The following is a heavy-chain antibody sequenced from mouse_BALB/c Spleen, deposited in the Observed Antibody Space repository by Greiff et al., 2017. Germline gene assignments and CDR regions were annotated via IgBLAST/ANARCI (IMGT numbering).Heavy chain of an antibody. CDR2: IDPANGNT. J-gene: IGHJ2*01. V-gene: IGHV14-3*02. CDR3: ARSNWDY. CDR1: GFNIKDTY. D-gene: IGHD4-1*01. Sequence: EVKVVESGAELVKPGASVKLSCTASGFNIKDTYMHWVKQRPEQGLEWIGRIDPANGNTKYDPKFQGKATITADTSSNTAYLQLSSLTSEDTAVYYCARSNWDYWGQGTTLTVSS.